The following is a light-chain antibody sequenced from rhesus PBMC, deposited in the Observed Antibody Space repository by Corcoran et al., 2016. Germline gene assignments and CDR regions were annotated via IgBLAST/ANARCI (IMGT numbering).Light chain of an antibody. J-gene: IGKJ3*01. V-gene: IGKV3-35*02. CDR2: YAS. Sequence: ETVMMQSPATLSLSPGERATLSCRASQSVGSTLAWYQQKPGQAPRLLISYASSRAPGIPDRFSGSGAGTEVTLTISSLDPEDVGVYYCQKYNDWPITFGPGTKLDIK. CDR1: QSVGST. CDR3: QKYNDWPIT.